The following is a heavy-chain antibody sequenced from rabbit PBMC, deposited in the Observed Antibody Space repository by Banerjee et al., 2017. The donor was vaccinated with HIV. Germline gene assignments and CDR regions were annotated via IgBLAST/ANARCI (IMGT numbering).Heavy chain of an antibody. CDR2: IYTGSGST. D-gene: IGHD1-1*01. CDR1: GFSFSSGYY. CDR3: ARRGNDNNEYARLDL. J-gene: IGHJ3*01. V-gene: IGHV1S43*01. Sequence: QEQLVESGGGLVQPEGSLTLTCTASGFSFSSGYYMCWVRQAPGKGLELIGCIYTGSGSTYYASWVNGRFTISRSTSLNTVTLKMTSLTAADTATYFRARRGNDNNEYARLDLWGPGTLVTVS.